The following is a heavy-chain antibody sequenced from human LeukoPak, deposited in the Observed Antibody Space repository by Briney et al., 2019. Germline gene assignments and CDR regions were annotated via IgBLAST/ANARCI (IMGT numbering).Heavy chain of an antibody. CDR1: GGSFSGYS. Sequence: SETLSLTCAVSGGSFSGYSWNWIRQSPGKGLERIGEINQSGSTKYNPSLKSRVTISIDTSKSQFSMRLNSVTAADTALYYCARCDSGGWFFDSWGQGALVTVSS. CDR2: INQSGST. D-gene: IGHD6-19*01. J-gene: IGHJ5*01. V-gene: IGHV4-34*01. CDR3: ARCDSGGWFFDS.